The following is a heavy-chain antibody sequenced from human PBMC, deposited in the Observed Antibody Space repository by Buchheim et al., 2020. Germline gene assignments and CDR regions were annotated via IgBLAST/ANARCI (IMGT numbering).Heavy chain of an antibody. V-gene: IGHV4-39*01. D-gene: IGHD3-22*01. Sequence: QLQLQESGPGLVKPSETLSLTCTVSGGSISSSSYYWGWIRQPPGQGLEWIGSIYYSGSTYYNPSLNSRVTISVDTSKISLSLKLGSVTAADTAVYYCAGQWNYYDSIWGQGTL. J-gene: IGHJ4*02. CDR3: AGQWNYYDSI. CDR1: GGSISSSSYY. CDR2: IYYSGST.